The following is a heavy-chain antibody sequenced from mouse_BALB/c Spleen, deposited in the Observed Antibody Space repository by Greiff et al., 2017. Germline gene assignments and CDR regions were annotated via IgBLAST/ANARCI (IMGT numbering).Heavy chain of an antibody. J-gene: IGHJ4*01. Sequence: EVKLMESGGGLVQPGGSLKLSCAASGFTFSSYGMSWVRQTPDKRLELVATINSNGGSTYYPDSVKGRFTISRDNAKNTLYLQMSSLKSEDTAMYYCARSPLYYGSRGDAMDYWGQGTSVTVSS. D-gene: IGHD1-1*01. V-gene: IGHV5-6-3*01. CDR1: GFTFSSYG. CDR2: INSNGGST. CDR3: ARSPLYYGSRGDAMDY.